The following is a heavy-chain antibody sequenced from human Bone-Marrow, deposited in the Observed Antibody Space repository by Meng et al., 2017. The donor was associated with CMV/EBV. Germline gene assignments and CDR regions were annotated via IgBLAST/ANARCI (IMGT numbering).Heavy chain of an antibody. CDR3: ARNSGYAYYYYYGMDV. Sequence: ETLSLTCAVYGGSFSGYYWSWVRQAPGKGLEWVSAISGSGGSTYYADSVKGRFTISRDNSKNTLYLQMNSLRAEDTAVYYCARNSGYAYYYYYGMDVWGQGTTVTVSS. D-gene: IGHD5-12*01. CDR1: GGSFSGYY. V-gene: IGHV3-23*01. J-gene: IGHJ6*02. CDR2: ISGSGGST.